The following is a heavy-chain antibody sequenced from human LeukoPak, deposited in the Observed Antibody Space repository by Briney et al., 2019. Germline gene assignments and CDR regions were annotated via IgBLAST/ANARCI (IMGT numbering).Heavy chain of an antibody. CDR3: ASAGARDFEPQWFDP. CDR2: IYYSGST. J-gene: IGHJ5*02. V-gene: IGHV4-39*07. Sequence: SETLSLTCTVPGGSISSSSYYWGWIRQPPGKGLEWIGSIYYSGSTYYNPSLKSRVTISVDTSKNQFSLKLSSVTAADTAVYYCASAGARDFEPQWFDPWGQGTLVTVSS. CDR1: GGSISSSSYY. D-gene: IGHD3-9*01.